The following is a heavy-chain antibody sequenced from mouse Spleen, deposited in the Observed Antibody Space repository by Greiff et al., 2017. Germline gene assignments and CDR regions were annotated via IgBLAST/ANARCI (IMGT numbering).Heavy chain of an antibody. CDR3: ARYYGFDRGAWFAY. J-gene: IGHJ3*01. CDR1: GYTFRSYG. D-gene: IGHD2-2*01. Sequence: QVQLQQSGAELARPGASVKLSCKASGYTFRSYGITWVKQRNGQGLEWIGEIYCRNGNTYYNEKFKGKATLTADKSSNTAYMDLRSLTFEDSAVYFCARYYGFDRGAWFAYWGQGTLVTVSA. V-gene: IGHV1-81*01. CDR2: IYCRNGNT.